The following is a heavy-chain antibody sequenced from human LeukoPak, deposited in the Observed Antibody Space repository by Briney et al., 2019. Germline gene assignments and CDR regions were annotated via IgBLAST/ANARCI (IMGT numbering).Heavy chain of an antibody. V-gene: IGHV1-69*13. J-gene: IGHJ6*04. CDR3: AGGAYRELLWFGELLSPLYYYGMDV. CDR1: GGTFSSYA. D-gene: IGHD3-10*01. Sequence: VASVKVSCKASGGTFSSYAISWVRQAPGQGLEWMGGIIPIFGTANYAQKFQARVTITADESTSTAYMELSSLRSEDTAVYYCAGGAYRELLWFGELLSPLYYYGMDVWGKGTTVTVSS. CDR2: IIPIFGTA.